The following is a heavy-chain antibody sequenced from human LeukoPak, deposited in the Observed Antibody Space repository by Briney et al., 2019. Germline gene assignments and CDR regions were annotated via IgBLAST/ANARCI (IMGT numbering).Heavy chain of an antibody. J-gene: IGHJ4*02. CDR2: IYYSGST. CDR3: ARSYSSPTQIDY. D-gene: IGHD6-19*01. V-gene: IGHV4-59*08. Sequence: PSETLSLTCTVSGGSISSYYWSWIRQPPGKGLEWIEYIYYSGSTNYNPSLKSRVTISVDTSKNQFSLKLSSVTAADTAVYYCARSYSSPTQIDYWGQGTLVTVSS. CDR1: GGSISSYY.